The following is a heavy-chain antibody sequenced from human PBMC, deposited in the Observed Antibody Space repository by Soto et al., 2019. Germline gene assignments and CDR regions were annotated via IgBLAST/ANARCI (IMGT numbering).Heavy chain of an antibody. D-gene: IGHD6-19*01. Sequence: QVQLQESGPGLVKPPQTLALTCSVSGDSMNSGGHYWSWVRQRPGKGLEWIGYIFSSGIIYYNPSLRGRVSLSEGTFKNQFSLNMTSVTAADTAIYFCARGSSSGCYSPLDYGMDVWGQGNTVTVSS. CDR2: IFSSGII. J-gene: IGHJ6*02. CDR3: ARGSSSGCYSPLDYGMDV. CDR1: GDSMNSGGHY. V-gene: IGHV4-31*03.